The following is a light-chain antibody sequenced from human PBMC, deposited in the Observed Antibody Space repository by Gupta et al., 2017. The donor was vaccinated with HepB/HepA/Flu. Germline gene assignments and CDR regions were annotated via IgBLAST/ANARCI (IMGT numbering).Light chain of an antibody. J-gene: IGKJ1*01. CDR3: QQNYTTPQT. CDR2: WAS. Sequence: IVLTQSPDSLAVSLGERATINCKSSQNILDSYNNKNYLAWYQQKPGQPPKLLIYWASTRETGVPDRFSGSGSGTDFTLTISSLQAEDVAVYYCQQNYTTPQTFGQGTKVEIK. V-gene: IGKV4-1*01. CDR1: QNILDSYNNKNY.